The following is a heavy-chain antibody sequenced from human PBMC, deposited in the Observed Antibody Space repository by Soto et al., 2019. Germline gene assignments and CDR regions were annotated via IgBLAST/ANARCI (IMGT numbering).Heavy chain of an antibody. J-gene: IGHJ6*03. V-gene: IGHV4-31*03. Sequence: SETLSLTCTVSGGSISSGGYYWSWIRQHPGKGLEWIGYIYYSGSTYYNPSLKSRVTISVDTSKNQFSLKLSSVTAADTAVYYCARDRVVVPALTYYYYYMDVWGKGTTVTVSS. D-gene: IGHD2-2*01. CDR2: IYYSGST. CDR1: GGSISSGGYY. CDR3: ARDRVVVPALTYYYYYMDV.